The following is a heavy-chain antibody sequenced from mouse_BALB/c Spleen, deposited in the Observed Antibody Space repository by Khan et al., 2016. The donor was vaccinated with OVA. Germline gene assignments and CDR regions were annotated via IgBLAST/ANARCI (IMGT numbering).Heavy chain of an antibody. V-gene: IGHV5-6*01. Sequence: EVELVESGGDLVKPGGSLKLSCAASGFTFSSYGMSWVRQTPDKRLELVATISSGGHYTYFPDSVRGRFTISRDNAKNTLYLQMSSLKSEDTAMYYCARTITTDKGDYYTMDNWGQGTSVTVSS. CDR2: ISSGGHYT. CDR1: GFTFSSYG. D-gene: IGHD1-1*01. CDR3: ARTITTDKGDYYTMDN. J-gene: IGHJ4*01.